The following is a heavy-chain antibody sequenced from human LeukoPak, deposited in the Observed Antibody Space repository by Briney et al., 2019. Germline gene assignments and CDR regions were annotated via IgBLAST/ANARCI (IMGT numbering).Heavy chain of an antibody. D-gene: IGHD6-19*01. J-gene: IGHJ4*02. V-gene: IGHV1-46*01. CDR1: GYTFASHY. CDR3: ARKYSYNSGGLDH. CDR2: INPSGGSP. Sequence: ASVKVSCKASGYTFASHYMHWVRQAPGQGLEWVGVINPSGGSPTYAQKFQGRVNMTRDTSTSTSYMELSSLRSEDTAMYYCARKYSYNSGGLDHWGQGALVTVPS.